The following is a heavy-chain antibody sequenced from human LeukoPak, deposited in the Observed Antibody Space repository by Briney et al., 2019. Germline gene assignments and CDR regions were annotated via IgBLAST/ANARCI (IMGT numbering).Heavy chain of an antibody. Sequence: PGGSLRLSCSASGFTFSDYAMHWVRQAPGKGLQYVLAINSNGLSTYYTDSVKGRFTISRDNSRNTVYLQMSSLRAEDTALYYCVKGLETITSPFDYWGQGTLVTVSS. CDR1: GFTFSDYA. V-gene: IGHV3-64D*06. CDR2: INSNGLST. J-gene: IGHJ4*02. CDR3: VKGLETITSPFDY. D-gene: IGHD5-24*01.